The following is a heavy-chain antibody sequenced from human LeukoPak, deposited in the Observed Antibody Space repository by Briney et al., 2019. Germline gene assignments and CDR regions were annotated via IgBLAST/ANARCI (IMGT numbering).Heavy chain of an antibody. Sequence: ASATVSCKASGYTFTSYGISWVRQAPGQGLEWMGWISAYNGNTNYAQKLQGRVTMTTDTSTSTAYMELRSLRSDDTAVYYCARDGQWLSHLRTDYWGQGTLVTVSS. CDR1: GYTFTSYG. CDR2: ISAYNGNT. D-gene: IGHD3-22*01. CDR3: ARDGQWLSHLRTDY. V-gene: IGHV1-18*01. J-gene: IGHJ4*02.